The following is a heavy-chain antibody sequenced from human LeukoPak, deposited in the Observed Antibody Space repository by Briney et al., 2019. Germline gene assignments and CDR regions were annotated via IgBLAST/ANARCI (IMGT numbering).Heavy chain of an antibody. Sequence: SETLSLTCAVYGGSFSGYYWSWIRQPPGKGLEWIGEINHSGSTNYNPSLKSRVTISVDTSKNQFSLKLSSVTAADTAVYYCARLYIGYCSGGNCYSGGLGYMDVWGKGTTVTISS. V-gene: IGHV4-34*01. CDR1: GGSFSGYY. CDR2: INHSGST. CDR3: ARLYIGYCSGGNCYSGGLGYMDV. D-gene: IGHD2-15*01. J-gene: IGHJ6*03.